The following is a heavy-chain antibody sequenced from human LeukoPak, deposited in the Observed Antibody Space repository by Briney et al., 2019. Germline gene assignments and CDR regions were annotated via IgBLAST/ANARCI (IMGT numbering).Heavy chain of an antibody. CDR3: ARGMIVVVPAAMSDDWFDP. V-gene: IGHV1-2*02. D-gene: IGHD2-2*01. Sequence: ASVKVSCKAPGGTFSRYAIDWVRQAPGQGLEWMGWINPNSGGTNYAQKFQGRVTMTRDTSISTAYMELSRLRSDDTAVYYCARGMIVVVPAAMSDDWFDPWGQGTLVTVSS. CDR2: INPNSGGT. J-gene: IGHJ5*02. CDR1: GGTFSRYA.